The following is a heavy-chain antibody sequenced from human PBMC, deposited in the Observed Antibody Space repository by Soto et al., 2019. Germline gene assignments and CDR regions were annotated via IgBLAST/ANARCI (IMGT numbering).Heavy chain of an antibody. CDR2: VFYSGTT. Sequence: TSDTLSHTCLVSGGSMTDYYWSWIRQAPGKGLEWIGFVFYSGTTNYNPSLKSRVTLSIDTSKNEFSLTLTSVTAADTAVYYCARSSDYFAPWGKGTLV. V-gene: IGHV4-59*01. CDR3: ARSSDYFAP. D-gene: IGHD4-17*01. CDR1: GGSMTDYY. J-gene: IGHJ5*02.